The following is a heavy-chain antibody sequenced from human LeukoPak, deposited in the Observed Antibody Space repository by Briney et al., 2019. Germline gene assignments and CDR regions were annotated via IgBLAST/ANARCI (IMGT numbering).Heavy chain of an antibody. Sequence: SETLSLTCTVSGGSIHSYYWNWIRQPAGKGLEWIGLMYSSGGTKFNPSLKSRVTMSVDTSKNQFSLNLRSVTAADTAVYYCARERRDGYKVYFDYWGQGTLVTVSS. CDR3: ARERRDGYKVYFDY. V-gene: IGHV4-4*07. CDR1: GGSIHSYY. J-gene: IGHJ4*02. CDR2: MYSSGGT. D-gene: IGHD5-24*01.